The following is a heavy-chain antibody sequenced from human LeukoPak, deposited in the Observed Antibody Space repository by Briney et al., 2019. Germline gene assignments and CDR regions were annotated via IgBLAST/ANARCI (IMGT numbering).Heavy chain of an antibody. V-gene: IGHV3-7*01. CDR1: GFTFSNYW. CDR2: IKQDGSEK. CDR3: ARLYYYGSGSPPP. Sequence: GGSLRLSCAASGFTFSNYWMHWVRQAPGKGLEWVANIKQDGSEKYYVDSVKGRFTISRDNAKNSLYLQMNSLRAEDTAVYYCARLYYYGSGSPPPWGQGTLVTVSS. D-gene: IGHD3-10*01. J-gene: IGHJ5*02.